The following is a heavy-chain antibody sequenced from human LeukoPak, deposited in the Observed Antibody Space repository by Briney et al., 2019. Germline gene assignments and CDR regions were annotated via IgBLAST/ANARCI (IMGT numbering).Heavy chain of an antibody. CDR1: GFTFRSYW. J-gene: IGHJ4*02. V-gene: IGHV4-39*02. Sequence: GSLRLSCAASGFTFRSYWMHWVRQAPGKGLEWIGTISYGGSTYYSPSLKSRVTISVDTSKNHFSLKLSSVTAADTAVYYCARGPDYSSGYPFWGQGTLVTVSS. CDR3: ARGPDYSSGYPF. D-gene: IGHD3-22*01. CDR2: ISYGGST.